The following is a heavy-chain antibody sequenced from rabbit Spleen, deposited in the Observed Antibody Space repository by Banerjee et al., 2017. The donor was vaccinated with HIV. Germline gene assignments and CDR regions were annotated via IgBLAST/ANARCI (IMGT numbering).Heavy chain of an antibody. V-gene: IGHV1S40*01. D-gene: IGHD8-1*01. J-gene: IGHJ6*01. Sequence: EESGGGLVKPGASLTLTCTASGVSFSSNYYMCWVRQAPGKGLEWIACIDTGSSGFTYFASWAKGRFTISKTSSTTVTLQVTSLTAADTATYFCARDTGSSFSSYGMDLWGQGTLVTVS. CDR3: ARDTGSSFSSYGMDL. CDR2: IDTGSSGFT. CDR1: GVSFSSNYY.